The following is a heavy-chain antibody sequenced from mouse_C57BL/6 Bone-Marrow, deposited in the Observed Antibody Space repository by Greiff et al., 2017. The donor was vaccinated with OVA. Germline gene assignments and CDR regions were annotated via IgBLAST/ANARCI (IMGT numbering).Heavy chain of an antibody. V-gene: IGHV1-55*01. J-gene: IGHJ1*03. CDR2: IYPGSGST. Sequence: QVQLQQPGAELVKPGASVKMSCKASGYTFTSYWITWVKQRPGQGLEWIGDIYPGSGSTNYNEKFKSKATLTVDTSSSTAYMQLSSLTSEDSAVYYCAYYSNSYWYFDVWGTGTTVTVAS. D-gene: IGHD2-5*01. CDR3: AYYSNSYWYFDV. CDR1: GYTFTSYW.